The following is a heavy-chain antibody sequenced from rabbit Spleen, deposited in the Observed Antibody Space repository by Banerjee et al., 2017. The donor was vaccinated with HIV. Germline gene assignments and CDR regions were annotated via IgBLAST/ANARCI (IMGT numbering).Heavy chain of an antibody. V-gene: IGHV1S45*01. J-gene: IGHJ4*01. CDR1: GFSFSSSNW. D-gene: IGHD8-1*01. CDR2: IYTGSGLT. Sequence: QEQLEESGGDLVKPGGTLTLTCKASGFSFSSSNWMCWVRQAPGKGLEWIACIYTGSGLTYYANWAKGRFTISKTASTTVTLQMTSLTDADTATYFCARAYNDGSGYSLWGQGTLVTVS. CDR3: ARAYNDGSGYSL.